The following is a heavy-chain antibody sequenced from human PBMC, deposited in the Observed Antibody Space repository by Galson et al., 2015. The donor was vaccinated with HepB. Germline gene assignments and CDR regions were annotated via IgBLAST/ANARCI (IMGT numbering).Heavy chain of an antibody. Sequence: ALRLSCAASGFTFSNYNMNWVRQAPGKGLEWVSYISSNTGTTYYAASVKGRFTISRDNAKSSLFLPMNSLRAEDTAVYYCAREQYAFLAVGEGTTNYFQPWGQGTLVTVSS. CDR1: GFTFSNYN. J-gene: IGHJ1*01. CDR2: ISSNTGTT. V-gene: IGHV3-48*01. CDR3: AREQYAFLAVGEGTTNYFQP. D-gene: IGHD1-26*01.